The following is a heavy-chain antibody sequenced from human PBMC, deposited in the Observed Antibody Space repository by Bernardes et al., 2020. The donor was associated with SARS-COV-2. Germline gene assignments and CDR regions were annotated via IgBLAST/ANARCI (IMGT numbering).Heavy chain of an antibody. D-gene: IGHD1-26*01. CDR2: IYHSGTT. Sequence: TLSLTCAVSGGSISSNNWWTWVRQPPGKGLEWIGEIYHSGTTNYNPSLKSRVTISVDKSKNQFSLKLSSVTAADSAVYYCARPTAGSKFDPWGQGTLVTVSS. J-gene: IGHJ5*02. V-gene: IGHV4-4*02. CDR3: ARPTAGSKFDP. CDR1: GGSISSNNW.